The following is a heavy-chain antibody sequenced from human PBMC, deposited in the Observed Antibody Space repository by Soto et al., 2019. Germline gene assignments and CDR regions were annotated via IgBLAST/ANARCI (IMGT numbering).Heavy chain of an antibody. J-gene: IGHJ6*02. Sequence: PSETLSLTCTVSGGRISSGGYYWSWIRQHPGKGLEWIGYIYYSGSTYYNPSLKSRITISVDTSKNQFSLKLSSVTAADTAVYYCARNYDILPLDVWGQGTTVTVSS. D-gene: IGHD3-9*01. CDR2: IYYSGST. V-gene: IGHV4-31*03. CDR3: ARNYDILPLDV. CDR1: GGRISSGGYY.